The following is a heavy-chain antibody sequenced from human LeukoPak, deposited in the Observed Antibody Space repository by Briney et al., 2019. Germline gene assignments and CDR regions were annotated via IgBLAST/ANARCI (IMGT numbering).Heavy chain of an antibody. CDR1: GFTFSRYA. CDR2: ISCSGGNK. D-gene: IGHD1-26*01. Sequence: PGGSLRLSCAASGFTFSRYAMSWVRQAPGKGLEWVSAISCSGGNKYYADSVKGRFTMSRDNSKNTLYLQMNSLRAEDPAVYYCAKCTGAIDPFYYWGEGRLVTVSP. V-gene: IGHV3-23*01. CDR3: AKCTGAIDPFYY. J-gene: IGHJ4*02.